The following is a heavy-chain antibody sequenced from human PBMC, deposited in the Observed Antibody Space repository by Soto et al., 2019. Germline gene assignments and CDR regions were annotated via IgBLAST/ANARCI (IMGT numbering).Heavy chain of an antibody. CDR2: INHSGST. V-gene: IGHV4-34*01. D-gene: IGHD2-2*01. CDR3: ARGPQLLSPYYYGMDV. CDR1: GGSFSGYY. Sequence: SETLSLTCAVYGGSFSGYYWTWIRQPPGTGLEWIGEINHSGSTNYNPSLKSRVTISVDTSKNQFSLKLSSVTAADTAVYYCARGPQLLSPYYYGMDVWGQGTTVTVSS. J-gene: IGHJ6*02.